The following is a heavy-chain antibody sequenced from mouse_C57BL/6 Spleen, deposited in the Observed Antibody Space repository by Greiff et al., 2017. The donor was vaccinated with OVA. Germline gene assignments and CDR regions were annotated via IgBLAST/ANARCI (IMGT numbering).Heavy chain of an antibody. CDR2: IYPGDGDT. V-gene: IGHV1-82*01. CDR1: GYAFSSSW. J-gene: IGHJ2*01. CDR3: ARGEYYFDY. Sequence: VQLQQSGPELVKPGASVKISCKASGYAFSSSWMNWVKQRPGKGLEWIGRIYPGDGDTNYNGKFKGKATRTADKSSSTAYMQLSSLTSEDSAVYFCARGEYYFDYWGQGTTLTVSS.